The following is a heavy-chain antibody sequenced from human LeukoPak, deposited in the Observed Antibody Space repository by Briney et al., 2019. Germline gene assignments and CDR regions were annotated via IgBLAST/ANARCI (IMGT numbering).Heavy chain of an antibody. Sequence: EASVKVSCKASGYTFTSYAIHWVRQAPGQRLEWMGWINIGNGNTKYSQKFQGRVTITRDTSASTAYMELSSLRSEDTAVYYCARFSIRGGATSLDYWGQGTLVTVSS. CDR2: INIGNGNT. J-gene: IGHJ4*02. V-gene: IGHV1-3*04. CDR1: GYTFTSYA. D-gene: IGHD1-26*01. CDR3: ARFSIRGGATSLDY.